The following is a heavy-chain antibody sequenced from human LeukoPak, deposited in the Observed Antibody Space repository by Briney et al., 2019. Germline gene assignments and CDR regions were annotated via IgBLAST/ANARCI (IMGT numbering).Heavy chain of an antibody. Sequence: GGSLRLSCAASGFTFNDYSFNWFRQAPGKGREGVGFIKSKTYGGATEYAGSVKGRFIISRDDSKSIAYLQMNSLKTEDTAVYYCTRTPDRESYSEYWGQGTLVTVSS. CDR1: GFTFNDYS. V-gene: IGHV3-49*03. CDR3: TRTPDRESYSEY. J-gene: IGHJ4*02. D-gene: IGHD1-26*01. CDR2: IKSKTYGGAT.